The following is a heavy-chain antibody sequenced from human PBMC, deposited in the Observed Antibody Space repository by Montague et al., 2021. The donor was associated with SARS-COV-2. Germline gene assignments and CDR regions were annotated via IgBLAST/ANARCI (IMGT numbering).Heavy chain of an antibody. J-gene: IGHJ2*01. CDR3: ARIPEYSSGGGPDWYFDL. Sequence: PALVTPTQTLTLTCTFSGFSVSTSGLCVSWIRQPPGKALEWLALIDWDDDTYYSTSLKTRLVISKDTSKNQVVLTMTDMDPVDTGTYYCARIPEYSSGGGPDWYFDLWGRGTLVTVSS. D-gene: IGHD6-19*01. CDR2: IDWDDDT. CDR1: GFSVSTSGLC. V-gene: IGHV2-70*01.